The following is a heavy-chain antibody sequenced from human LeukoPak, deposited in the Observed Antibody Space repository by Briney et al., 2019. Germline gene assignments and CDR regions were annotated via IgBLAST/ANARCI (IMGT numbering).Heavy chain of an antibody. CDR2: MNPNSGNT. CDR3: AREGRGYCSSTSCYMQHFDY. CDR1: GYTFTTYD. D-gene: IGHD2-2*01. Sequence: ASVKVSCKASGYTFTTYDINWVRQATGQGLEWMGWMNPNSGNTGYAQKFQGGVTITRNTSISPAYMELSSLRSEDPAVYYCAREGRGYCSSTSCYMQHFDYWGQGTLVTVS. V-gene: IGHV1-8*03. J-gene: IGHJ4*02.